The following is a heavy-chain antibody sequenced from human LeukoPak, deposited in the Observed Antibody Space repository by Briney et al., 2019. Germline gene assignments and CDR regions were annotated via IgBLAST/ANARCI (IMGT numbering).Heavy chain of an antibody. Sequence: AGGSLRLSCAASGFTFSSYEMNWVRQAPGKGLEWVSYISSSGSTIYYADSVKGRFTISRDNAKNSLYLQMNSLRAEDTAVYYCARERPGEDTFDIWGQGTMVTVSS. J-gene: IGHJ3*02. V-gene: IGHV3-48*03. CDR1: GFTFSSYE. D-gene: IGHD7-27*01. CDR2: ISSSGSTI. CDR3: ARERPGEDTFDI.